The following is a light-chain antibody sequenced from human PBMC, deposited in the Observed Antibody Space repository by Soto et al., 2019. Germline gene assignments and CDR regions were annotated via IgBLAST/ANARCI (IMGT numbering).Light chain of an antibody. CDR3: QQVNSYPRT. CDR1: QGISSY. V-gene: IGKV1-9*01. Sequence: IPLTQSPSSLSASVGDRVTITCRASQGISSYLAWYQQKAGKAPELLIYAASTLRAGVPSRFSGSGSGTDFTLTISSLQPEDFATYYCQQVNSYPRTFGQGTTVEIK. J-gene: IGKJ1*01. CDR2: AAS.